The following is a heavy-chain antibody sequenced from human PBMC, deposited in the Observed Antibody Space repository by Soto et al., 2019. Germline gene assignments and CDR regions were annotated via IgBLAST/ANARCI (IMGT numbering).Heavy chain of an antibody. CDR1: GGTFSSYA. J-gene: IGHJ3*01. Sequence: QVQLVQSGAEVRKPGSSVKVSCKSSGGTFSSYAINWVRQAPGQGLEWMGGIIPMTGSTNYAQKFLGRVTNSPDESTRTAYVELRRRRSDDTAVFDSSHNAWRPELPRPDGFDVWGQGTVVSVST. CDR3: SHNAWRPELPRPDGFDV. V-gene: IGHV1-69*01. CDR2: IIPMTGST. D-gene: IGHD1-7*01.